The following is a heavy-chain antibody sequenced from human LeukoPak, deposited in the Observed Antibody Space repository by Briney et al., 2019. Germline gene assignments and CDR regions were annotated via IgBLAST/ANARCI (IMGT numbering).Heavy chain of an antibody. V-gene: IGHV3-23*01. Sequence: GGSLRLSCAGSGFTFSSYAMSWVRQAPGKGLEWVSTISGSGGAGTYYADSVKGRFTVSRDNSRSTLYLPMNSLRAEDTAVYYCVKDRGGSPFYGMDVWGQGTTVTVSS. J-gene: IGHJ6*02. CDR3: VKDRGGSPFYGMDV. D-gene: IGHD1-26*01. CDR1: GFTFSSYA. CDR2: ISGSGGAGT.